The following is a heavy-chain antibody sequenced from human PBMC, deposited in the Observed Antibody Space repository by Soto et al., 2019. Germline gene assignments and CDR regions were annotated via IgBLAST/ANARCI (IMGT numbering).Heavy chain of an antibody. CDR3: ARGPGENSYGSGSYLYYQGMDV. J-gene: IGHJ6*01. D-gene: IGHD3-10*01. V-gene: IGHV4-34*01. Sequence: SETLSLTCSVYGGSFSGYYWSWIRQPPGKGLEWIGEINHSGSTNYNPSLKSRVTISVDTSKNQFSLKLSSVTAADTAVYYCARGPGENSYGSGSYLYYQGMDVWGQGTTVTV. CDR1: GGSFSGYY. CDR2: INHSGST.